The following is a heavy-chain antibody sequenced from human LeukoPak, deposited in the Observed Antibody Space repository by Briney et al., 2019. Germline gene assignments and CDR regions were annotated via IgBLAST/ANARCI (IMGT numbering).Heavy chain of an antibody. J-gene: IGHJ6*03. Sequence: GASVKVSCKASGHTFTGYYMHWVRQAPGQGLEWMERINPNSGGTNYAQKFQGRVTMTRDTSISTAYMGPSRLRSDDTAVYYCARYYYGSGSPYYYYMDVWGKGTTVTVSS. D-gene: IGHD3-10*01. CDR3: ARYYYGSGSPYYYYMDV. CDR2: INPNSGGT. CDR1: GHTFTGYY. V-gene: IGHV1-2*06.